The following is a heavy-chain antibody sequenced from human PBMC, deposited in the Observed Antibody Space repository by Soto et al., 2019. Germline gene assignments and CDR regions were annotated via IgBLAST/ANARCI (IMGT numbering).Heavy chain of an antibody. CDR2: IIPMSGAT. Sequence: QVQLVQSGAEVKKPGSSVKVSCKASGGTFSSYALSWVRQAPGQGLEWMGGIIPMSGATNYAQKFQGRVTFTADESTNTAYLELTSLRSEDTAVYYCARGGPENDYWGQGSLGTVSS. D-gene: IGHD1-26*01. CDR3: ARGGPENDY. V-gene: IGHV1-69*12. J-gene: IGHJ4*02. CDR1: GGTFSSYA.